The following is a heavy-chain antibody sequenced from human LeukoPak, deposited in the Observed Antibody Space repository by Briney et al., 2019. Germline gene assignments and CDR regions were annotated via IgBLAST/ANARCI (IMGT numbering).Heavy chain of an antibody. CDR1: GGSISSYY. V-gene: IGHV4-59*01. D-gene: IGHD3-3*01. J-gene: IGHJ5*02. CDR2: IYYSGST. CDR3: ARDQAHYDFWSGYHNWFDP. Sequence: SETLSLTCTVSGGSISSYYWSWLRQPPGKGLEWIGYIYYSGSTNYNPSLKSRVTISVDTSKNQFSLKLSSVTAADPAVYYCARDQAHYDFWSGYHNWFDPWGQGTLVTVSS.